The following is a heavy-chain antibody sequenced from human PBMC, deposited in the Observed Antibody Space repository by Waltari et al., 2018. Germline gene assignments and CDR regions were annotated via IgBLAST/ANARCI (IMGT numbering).Heavy chain of an antibody. CDR3: ARGGGSLDY. V-gene: IGHV3-74*01. J-gene: IGHJ4*02. Sequence: EVQLVESGGGLVRPGGSLRLSCAASGFTFNTYWMHWVHQAPGKGLVWVARINSEGSLISYAASVKGRFTISRDNAKNTLYLQMNSLRAEDTAVYYCARGGGSLDYWGQGTQVTVSS. CDR2: INSEGSLI. CDR1: GFTFNTYW. D-gene: IGHD3-10*01.